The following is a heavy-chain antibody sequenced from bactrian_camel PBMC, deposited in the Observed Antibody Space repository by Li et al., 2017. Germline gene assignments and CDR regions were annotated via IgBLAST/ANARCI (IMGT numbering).Heavy chain of an antibody. Sequence: VQLVESGGGLVQSGGSLRLSCTSSGLTSYAMGWFRQAPGKEREAVVCISRSGSATYSVDSVKGRSTISRDNAENTLYLQMNSLKIEDTAVYYCTAEPGSWGLNYWGQGTQVTVS. CDR3: TAEPGSWGLNY. CDR1: GLTSYA. CDR2: ISRSGSAT. D-gene: IGHD6*01. J-gene: IGHJ4*01. V-gene: IGHV3S63*01.